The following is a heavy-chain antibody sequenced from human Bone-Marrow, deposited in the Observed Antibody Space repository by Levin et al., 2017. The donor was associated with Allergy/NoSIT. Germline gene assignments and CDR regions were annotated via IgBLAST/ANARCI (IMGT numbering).Heavy chain of an antibody. Sequence: LSLTCAASGFTFSDYYMSWIRQAPGKGLEWVSYISSSGSTIYYADSVKGRFTISRDNAKNSLYLQMNSLRAEDTAVYYCARWGSLMLRLFDYWGQGTLVTVSS. D-gene: IGHD3-16*02. J-gene: IGHJ4*02. CDR1: GFTFSDYY. CDR2: ISSSGSTI. V-gene: IGHV3-11*01. CDR3: ARWGSLMLRLFDY.